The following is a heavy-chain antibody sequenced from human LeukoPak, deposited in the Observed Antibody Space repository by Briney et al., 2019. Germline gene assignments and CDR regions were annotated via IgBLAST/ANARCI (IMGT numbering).Heavy chain of an antibody. CDR3: ARATYSSSWYAYYYYGMDV. CDR2: ISGSGGST. Sequence: GGSLRLSCAASGFTFSSYAMSWVRQAPGKGLEWVSAISGSGGSTYYADSVKGRFTISRDNSKNTLYLQMNSLRAEDTAVYYCARATYSSSWYAYYYYGMDVWGQGTTVTVSS. CDR1: GFTFSSYA. V-gene: IGHV3-23*01. D-gene: IGHD6-13*01. J-gene: IGHJ6*02.